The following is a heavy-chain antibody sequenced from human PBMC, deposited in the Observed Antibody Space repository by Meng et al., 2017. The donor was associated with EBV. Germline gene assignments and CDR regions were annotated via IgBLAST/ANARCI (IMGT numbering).Heavy chain of an antibody. CDR2: FLPTLGAP. D-gene: IGHD3-10*01. CDR1: GGPFRNYA. J-gene: IGHJ4*02. CDR3: ASESGRGYTPDY. Sequence: QVLLVKSAAEVEKPGASVKVACKTSGGPFRNYACSWVRQAPGQGLEWLGGFLPTLGAPNYAQKFHGRVSITADESTSTHYMDLSSLRSEDTAVYYCASESGRGYTPDYWGQGTLVTVSS. V-gene: IGHV1-69*01.